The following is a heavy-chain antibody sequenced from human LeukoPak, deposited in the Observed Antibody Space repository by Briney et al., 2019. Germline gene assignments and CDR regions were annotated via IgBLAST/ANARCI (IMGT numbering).Heavy chain of an antibody. Sequence: GSLRLSCAASGFTFSSYAMSWVRQAPGKGLEWIGSIYYSGSTYYNPSLKSRVTISVDTSKNQFSLKLSSVTAADTAVYYCATGRGRFWYLYYFDYWGQGTLVTVSS. V-gene: IGHV4-59*05. CDR3: ATGRGRFWYLYYFDY. CDR2: IYYSGST. CDR1: GFTFSSYA. J-gene: IGHJ4*02. D-gene: IGHD2-15*01.